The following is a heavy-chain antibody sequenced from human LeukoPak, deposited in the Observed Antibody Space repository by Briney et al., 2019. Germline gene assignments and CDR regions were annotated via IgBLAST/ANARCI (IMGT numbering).Heavy chain of an antibody. D-gene: IGHD3-3*01. Sequence: ASVKVSCKASGYTFTGYYMHWVRQAPGQRLEWMGWINAGNGNTKYSQEFQGRVTITRDTSASTAYMELSSLRSEDMAAYYCARDFPYYYDFWSGYYSPIGGYYYYYMDVWGKGTTVTVSS. CDR1: GYTFTGYY. J-gene: IGHJ6*03. V-gene: IGHV1-3*03. CDR2: INAGNGNT. CDR3: ARDFPYYYDFWSGYYSPIGGYYYYYMDV.